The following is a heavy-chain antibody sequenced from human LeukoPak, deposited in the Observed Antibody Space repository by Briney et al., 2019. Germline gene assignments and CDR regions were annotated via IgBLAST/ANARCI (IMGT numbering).Heavy chain of an antibody. Sequence: GGSLRLSCAASGFTFSSYSMNWVRQAPGKGLEWVSYISRSGRTIYYADSVKGRFTISRDNAKNSLYLQMNSLRDEDTAVYYCARDQYYGSGSYCIDYWGQGTLVTVSS. J-gene: IGHJ4*02. V-gene: IGHV3-48*02. CDR2: ISRSGRTI. CDR3: ARDQYYGSGSYCIDY. CDR1: GFTFSSYS. D-gene: IGHD3-10*01.